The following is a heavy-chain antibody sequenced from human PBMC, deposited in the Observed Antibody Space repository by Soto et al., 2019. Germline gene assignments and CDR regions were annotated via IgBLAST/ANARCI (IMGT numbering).Heavy chain of an antibody. CDR1: GYIFVNYG. CDR2: ISPYTGNT. J-gene: IGHJ6*02. D-gene: IGHD3-16*01. Sequence: QVQLVQSGDEVKKPGASVKVSCKASGYIFVNYGIAWVRQAPGQGLEWMGWISPYTGNTHSATKVQGRLTMTTDTSTSTAYMELGSLTSDDTAVYYCVMVDNYVPPTPQDVWGQGTTVTVSS. CDR3: VMVDNYVPPTPQDV. V-gene: IGHV1-18*01.